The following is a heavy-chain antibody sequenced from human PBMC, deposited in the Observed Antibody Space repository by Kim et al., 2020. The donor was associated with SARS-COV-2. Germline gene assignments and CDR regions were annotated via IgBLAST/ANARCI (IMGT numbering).Heavy chain of an antibody. D-gene: IGHD3-10*01. Sequence: GGSLRHSCAASGFTFSDYYMTWIRQAPGKGLEWVSYISSSGSYVNYAYSVKGRFTISRDNAKNSFFLQITGLRAEDTALYFCARVPFGDLSAYYFDLWG. CDR2: ISSSGSYV. J-gene: IGHJ4*01. V-gene: IGHV3-11*01. CDR3: ARVPFGDLSAYYFDL. CDR1: GFTFSDYY.